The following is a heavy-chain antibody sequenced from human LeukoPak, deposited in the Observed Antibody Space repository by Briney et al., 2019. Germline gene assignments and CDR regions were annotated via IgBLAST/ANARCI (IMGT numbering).Heavy chain of an antibody. D-gene: IGHD4-11*01. CDR1: GVSFDDYY. Sequence: SETLSLTCAVSGVSFDDYYWSWVRQTPGKGLEWIGEINHSGYTNDNPSLKSRVTLSIDTSRKHFSLTLRSVTVADAGIYYCTRMTRGHDYWGQGTQVTVSS. J-gene: IGHJ4*02. CDR2: INHSGYT. V-gene: IGHV4-34*01. CDR3: TRMTRGHDY.